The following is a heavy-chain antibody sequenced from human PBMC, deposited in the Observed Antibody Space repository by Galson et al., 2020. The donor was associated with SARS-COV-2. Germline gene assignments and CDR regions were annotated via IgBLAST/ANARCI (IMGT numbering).Heavy chain of an antibody. Sequence: GESLKISCKVSGYTLTELSMHWVRQAPGKGLEWMGGFDPEDGETIYAQKFQGRVTMTEDTSTDTAYMELSSLRSEDTALYYCATMRTPERIYDALDIWGQGTMVTVSS. CDR2: FDPEDGET. CDR3: ATMRTPERIYDALDI. CDR1: GYTLTELS. D-gene: IGHD2-15*01. J-gene: IGHJ3*02. V-gene: IGHV1-24*01.